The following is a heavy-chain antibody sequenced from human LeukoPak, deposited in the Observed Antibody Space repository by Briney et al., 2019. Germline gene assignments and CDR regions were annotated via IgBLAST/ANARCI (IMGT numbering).Heavy chain of an antibody. CDR3: ARDSNRAAGGL. D-gene: IGHD6-13*01. CDR2: INPSGGST. V-gene: IGHV1-46*01. CDR1: GYTYTSYY. Sequence: ASVKVSCKASGYTYTSYYMHWVRQAPRRGLEWMGIINPSGGSTSYAQKFQGRVTMTRDTSTSTVYMELSSLRSEDTAVYYCARDSNRAAGGLWGQGTLVTVSS. J-gene: IGHJ4*02.